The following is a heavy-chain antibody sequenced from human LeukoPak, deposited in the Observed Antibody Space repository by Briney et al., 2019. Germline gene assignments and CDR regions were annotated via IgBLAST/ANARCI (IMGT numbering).Heavy chain of an antibody. D-gene: IGHD4-17*01. CDR1: GGFISSSSYY. J-gene: IGHJ5*02. CDR3: ARVNGDYVYWFDP. V-gene: IGHV4-39*07. CDR2: IYYSAST. Sequence: SETLSLTCTVSGGFISSSSYYWGWIRQPPGKGLEWIGSIYYSASTYYHPSLKSRVTISVDTSKNQFSLKLSSVTAADTAVYYCARVNGDYVYWFDPWGQGTLVTVSS.